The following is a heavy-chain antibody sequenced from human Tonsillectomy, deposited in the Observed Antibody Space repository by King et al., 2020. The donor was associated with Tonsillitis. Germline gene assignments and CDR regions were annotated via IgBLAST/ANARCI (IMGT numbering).Heavy chain of an antibody. CDR1: GGSISSYY. CDR2: IYYSGST. J-gene: IGHJ4*02. Sequence: VQLQESGPGLVKPSETLSLTCTVSGGSISSYYWSWIRQPPGKGLEWIGYIYYSGSTNYNPSLKSRVTISVDTSKNQFSLKLSSVTAADTAVYYCAGAFASGAFDYWGQGTLVTVSS. V-gene: IGHV4-59*01. D-gene: IGHD3-10*01. CDR3: AGAFASGAFDY.